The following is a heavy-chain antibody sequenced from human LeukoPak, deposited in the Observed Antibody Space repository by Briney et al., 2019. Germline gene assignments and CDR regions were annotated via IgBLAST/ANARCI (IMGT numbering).Heavy chain of an antibody. CDR2: IYYSGST. CDR3: ARLPGYSGDDLDYAFDI. CDR1: GGSISSYY. D-gene: IGHD5-12*01. V-gene: IGHV4-59*01. Sequence: PSETLSLTCTVSGGSISSYYWSWIRQPPGKGLEWIGYIYYSGSTNYNPSLKSRVTISVDTSKNQFPLKLSSVTAADTAVYYCARLPGYSGDDLDYAFDIWGQGTMVTVSS. J-gene: IGHJ3*02.